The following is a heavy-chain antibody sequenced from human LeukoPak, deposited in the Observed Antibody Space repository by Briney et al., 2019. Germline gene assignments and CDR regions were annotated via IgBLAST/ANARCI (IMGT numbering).Heavy chain of an antibody. CDR3: AKEATDSATIDY. J-gene: IGHJ4*02. CDR1: GFTFSSYG. CDR2: ISYDGSNK. D-gene: IGHD1-1*01. V-gene: IGHV3-30*18. Sequence: GRSLRLSCAASGFTFSSYGMHWVRQAPGKGLEWVAVISYDGSNKYYADSVKGRFTISRDNSRNSLYLQMNSLRAEDTALYYCAKEATDSATIDYWGQGTLVTVSS.